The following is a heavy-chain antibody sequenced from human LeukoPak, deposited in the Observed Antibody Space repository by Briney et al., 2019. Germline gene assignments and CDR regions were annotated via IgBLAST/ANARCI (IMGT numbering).Heavy chain of an antibody. CDR1: GGSISSGSYY. Sequence: PSETLSLTCTVSGGSISSGSYYWSWIRQPAGKGLEWIGRIYTSGSTNYNPSLKSRVTISVDTSKNQFSLKLSSVTAADTAVYYCARGYRTYYYDSSGPYFGYWGQGTLVTVSS. V-gene: IGHV4-61*02. D-gene: IGHD3-22*01. CDR3: ARGYRTYYYDSSGPYFGY. CDR2: IYTSGST. J-gene: IGHJ4*02.